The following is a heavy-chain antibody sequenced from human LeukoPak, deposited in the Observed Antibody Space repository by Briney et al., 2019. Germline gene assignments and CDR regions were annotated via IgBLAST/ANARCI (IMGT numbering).Heavy chain of an antibody. CDR2: IRGGGAGA. Sequence: TGGCLRLSCAASAFTFSSFAMSWVRQAPGKGLEWVSYIRGGGAGALYADSVKGRFTISRDNSKSTMYLQMNSLRVEDTAVYYCAKCAESYGNDAFDMWGPGTMVTVSS. V-gene: IGHV3-23*01. J-gene: IGHJ3*02. D-gene: IGHD3-16*01. CDR3: AKCAESYGNDAFDM. CDR1: AFTFSSFA.